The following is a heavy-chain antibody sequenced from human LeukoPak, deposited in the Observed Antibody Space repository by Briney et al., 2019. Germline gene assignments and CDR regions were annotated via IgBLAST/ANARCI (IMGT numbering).Heavy chain of an antibody. CDR2: ITPKSGGT. V-gene: IGHV1-2*06. Sequence: RASVKVSCKTSGYTFSDYYIHWVRQAPGQGLEWMGRITPKSGGTSYAQRFQGRVTMTRDTSISTAYMDLTRLTSDDTAVYYCARGPSSAHNWFDPWGQGTQVTVSS. J-gene: IGHJ5*02. CDR1: GYTFSDYY. CDR3: ARGPSSAHNWFDP.